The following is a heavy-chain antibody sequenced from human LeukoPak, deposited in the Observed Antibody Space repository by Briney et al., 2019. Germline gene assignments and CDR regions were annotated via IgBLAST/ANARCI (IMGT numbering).Heavy chain of an antibody. V-gene: IGHV4-34*01. Sequence: PSETLSLTCAVYGGSFSGYYWSWIRQPPGKGLEWIGEIYHSGSTNYNPSLKSRVTISVDKSKNQFSLKLSSVTAADTAVYYCARGALLIYGDYVRSINWFDPWGQGTLVTVSS. J-gene: IGHJ5*02. D-gene: IGHD4-17*01. CDR2: IYHSGST. CDR3: ARGALLIYGDYVRSINWFDP. CDR1: GGSFSGYY.